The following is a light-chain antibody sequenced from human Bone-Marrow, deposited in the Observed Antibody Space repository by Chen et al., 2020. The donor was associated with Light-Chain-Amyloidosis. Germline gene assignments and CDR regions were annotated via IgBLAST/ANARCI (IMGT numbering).Light chain of an antibody. V-gene: IGLV6-57*01. CDR2: EDD. J-gene: IGLJ3*02. CDR1: SGSIATNY. Sequence: NFMLTQPHSVSESPGKTVIISCTRSSGSIATNYVQWYQQRPGSSPTTVIYEDDQRPSGVPDLFSGSIDRSSNSASLTISGLKTADEADYFCQSYQGSSQGVFGGGTKLTVL. CDR3: QSYQGSSQGV.